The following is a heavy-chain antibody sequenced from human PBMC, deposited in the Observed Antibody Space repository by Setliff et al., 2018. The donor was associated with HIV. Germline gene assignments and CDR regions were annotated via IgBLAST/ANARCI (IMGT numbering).Heavy chain of an antibody. CDR2: IYYSGSA. CDR3: ASGREAVAGALHFDY. D-gene: IGHD6-19*01. CDR1: GGSFNSYY. V-gene: IGHV4-59*08. Sequence: NPSETLSLTCTVSGGSFNSYYWSWIRQPPGKGLEWIGYIYYSGSAFSSGTANYSPSLKSRVTISVDTSKNQFSLKLNSVTAADTAVYYCASGREAVAGALHFDYWGQGPLVTVSS. J-gene: IGHJ4*02.